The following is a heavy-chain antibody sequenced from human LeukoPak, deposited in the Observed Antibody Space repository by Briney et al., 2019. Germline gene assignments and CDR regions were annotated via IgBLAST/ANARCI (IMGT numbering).Heavy chain of an antibody. V-gene: IGHV3-7*01. CDR1: GFTFSSYW. Sequence: GGSLRLSCAASGFTFSSYWMSWVRQAPGKGLEWVANIKQDGSEEYYVDSVKGRFTISRDNAKNSLYLQMNSLRAEDTAVYYCARDAFEAFNSGSYSDYWGQGTLVTVSS. CDR3: ARDAFEAFNSGSYSDY. CDR2: IKQDGSEE. J-gene: IGHJ4*02. D-gene: IGHD1-26*01.